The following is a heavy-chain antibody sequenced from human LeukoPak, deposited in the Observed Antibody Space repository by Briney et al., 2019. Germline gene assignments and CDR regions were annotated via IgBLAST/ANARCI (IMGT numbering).Heavy chain of an antibody. CDR1: GGSISSHY. CDR3: ARGGTTVTPGLLWFDP. J-gene: IGHJ5*02. V-gene: IGHV4-59*11. CDR2: IYYSGST. D-gene: IGHD4-17*01. Sequence: SETLSLTCSVSGGSISSHYCSWIWHPPQEGLGWVGYIYYSGSTKYNPSLKSRVAISVDTSKNQFSLKLSSVTAADTAVYYCARGGTTVTPGLLWFDPWGQGTLVTVSS.